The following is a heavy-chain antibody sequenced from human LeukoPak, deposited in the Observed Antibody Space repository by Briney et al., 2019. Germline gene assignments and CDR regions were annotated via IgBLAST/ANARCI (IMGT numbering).Heavy chain of an antibody. CDR2: IRYDGSNK. V-gene: IGHV3-30*02. D-gene: IGHD2-2*01. CDR3: AKDKCSSTSCYPNYFDY. Sequence: GGSLRLSCAASGFTFSSYGMHWVRQAPGKGLEWVAFIRYDGSNKYYADSVKGRFTISRDNSKNTLYLQMNSLRAEDTAVYYYAKDKCSSTSCYPNYFDYWGQGTLVTVSS. J-gene: IGHJ4*02. CDR1: GFTFSSYG.